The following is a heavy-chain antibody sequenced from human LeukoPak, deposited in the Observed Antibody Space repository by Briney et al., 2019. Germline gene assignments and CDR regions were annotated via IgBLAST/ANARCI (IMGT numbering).Heavy chain of an antibody. J-gene: IGHJ6*03. CDR3: ARGLGYYYYYYMDV. CDR2: ISGRGGST. D-gene: IGHD3-9*01. V-gene: IGHV3-23*01. CDR1: GFTFDTFP. Sequence: GGSLRLSCAASGFTFDTFPMTWVRQAPGEGLEWVSAISGRGGSTYYADSVKGRFTISRDNSKNTLYLQMNSLRAEDTAVYYCARGLGYYYYYYMDVWGKGTTATVSS.